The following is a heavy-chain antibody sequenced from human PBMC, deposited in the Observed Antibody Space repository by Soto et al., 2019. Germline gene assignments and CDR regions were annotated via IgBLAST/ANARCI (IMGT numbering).Heavy chain of an antibody. J-gene: IGHJ3*02. Sequence: PGGSLRLSCAASGFTFSSYSMNWVRQAPGKGLEWVSYISSSSSTIYYADSVKGRFTISRDNAKNSLYLQMNSLRDEDTAVYYCARGYCRGGSCYSGDAFDIWGQGTMVTVSS. CDR2: ISSSSSTI. V-gene: IGHV3-48*02. CDR3: ARGYCRGGSCYSGDAFDI. CDR1: GFTFSSYS. D-gene: IGHD2-15*01.